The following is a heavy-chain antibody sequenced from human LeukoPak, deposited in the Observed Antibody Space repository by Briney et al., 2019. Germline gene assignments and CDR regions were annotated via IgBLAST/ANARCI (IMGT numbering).Heavy chain of an antibody. D-gene: IGHD2-8*02. J-gene: IGHJ3*02. V-gene: IGHV4-4*07. CDR2: IYSSATT. CDR1: GGSISTYY. Sequence: SETLSLTCTVSGGSISTYYWSWLRQPAGKGLEWIGRIYSSATTNLNPSLKSRVTLSIDASKNQVSLRLSSVTAADTAVYYCARGRYCTATICGGGDAFVIWGQGTVVTVSS. CDR3: ARGRYCTATICGGGDAFVI.